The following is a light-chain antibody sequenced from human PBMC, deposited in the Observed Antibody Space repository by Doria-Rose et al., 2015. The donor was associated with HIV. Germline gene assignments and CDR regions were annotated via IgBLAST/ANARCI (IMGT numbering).Light chain of an antibody. CDR2: GAS. Sequence: TQSPATLSVSPGERATLSCRASQSVSSNLAWYQQKPGQAPRLLIYGASTRAIGIPARFSGSGSGTEFTLTISSLQSEGFAVYYCQQYNNWPLYTFGQGTKLEIK. V-gene: IGKV3-15*01. CDR1: QSVSSN. CDR3: QQYNNWPLYT. J-gene: IGKJ2*01.